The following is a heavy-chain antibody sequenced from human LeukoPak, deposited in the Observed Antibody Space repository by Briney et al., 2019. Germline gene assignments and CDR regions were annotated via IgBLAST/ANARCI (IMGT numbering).Heavy chain of an antibody. V-gene: IGHV3-9*01. Sequence: GGSLRLSCAASGFTFDDYAMHWVRQAPGKGLEWVSGISWNSGSIGYADSVKGRFTISRDNAKNSLYLQMNSLRAEDTAVYYCAREMGANAFDIWGQGTMVTVSS. J-gene: IGHJ3*02. D-gene: IGHD1-26*01. CDR1: GFTFDDYA. CDR3: AREMGANAFDI. CDR2: ISWNSGSI.